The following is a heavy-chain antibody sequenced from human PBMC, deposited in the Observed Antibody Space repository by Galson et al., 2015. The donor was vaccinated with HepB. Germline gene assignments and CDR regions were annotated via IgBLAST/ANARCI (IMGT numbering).Heavy chain of an antibody. CDR2: IIPIFGTA. V-gene: IGHV1-69*13. CDR1: GGTFSSYA. Sequence: SVKVSCKASGGTFSSYAISWVRQAPGQGLEWMGGIIPIFGTANYAQKFQGRVTITADESTSTAYMELSSLRSEDTAVYYCARASYSYGKYYYYGMDVWGQGTTVTVSS. J-gene: IGHJ6*02. CDR3: ARASYSYGKYYYYGMDV. D-gene: IGHD5-18*01.